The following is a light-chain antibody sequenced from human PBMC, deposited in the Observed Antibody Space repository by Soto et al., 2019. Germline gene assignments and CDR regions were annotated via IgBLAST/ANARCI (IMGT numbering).Light chain of an antibody. V-gene: IGLV2-14*01. J-gene: IGLJ1*01. CDR3: SSYTSSSTLV. CDR2: EVS. Sequence: SVLTQPASVSGSPGQSITRSCTGTSSDVGGYNYVSWYQQHPGKAPKLMIYEVSNRPSGVSNRFSGSKSGNTASLTISGLQAEDEADYYCSSYTSSSTLVFGTGTKVTVL. CDR1: SSDVGGYNY.